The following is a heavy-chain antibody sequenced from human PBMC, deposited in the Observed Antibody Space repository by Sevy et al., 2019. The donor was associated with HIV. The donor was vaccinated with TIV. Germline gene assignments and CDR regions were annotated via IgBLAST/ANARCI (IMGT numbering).Heavy chain of an antibody. CDR2: MGNDGSNK. Sequence: GGSLRLSCAASGFTFSNYGMHWVRQAPGKGLEWVAVMGNDGSNKYYADSVKGRFTISRDNSKNTLYLQMNSLRVEDTAVYFCARGSDFNDRSAKRDFDYWGQGTLVTVSS. D-gene: IGHD3-22*01. V-gene: IGHV3-33*01. J-gene: IGHJ4*02. CDR1: GFTFSNYG. CDR3: ARGSDFNDRSAKRDFDY.